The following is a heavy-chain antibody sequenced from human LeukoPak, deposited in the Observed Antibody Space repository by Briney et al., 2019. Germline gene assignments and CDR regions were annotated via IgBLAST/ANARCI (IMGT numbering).Heavy chain of an antibody. J-gene: IGHJ6*03. V-gene: IGHV1-18*01. D-gene: IGHD6-25*01. CDR3: ARAGISAYYYYMDV. CDR1: GYTFTSYG. Sequence: ASVKVSCKASGYTFTSYGISWVRQAPGKGLEWMGWISAYNGNTNYAQKLQGRVTMTTDTATSTAYMELRSLRSDDTAVYYCARAGISAYYYYMDVWGKGTTVTVSS. CDR2: ISAYNGNT.